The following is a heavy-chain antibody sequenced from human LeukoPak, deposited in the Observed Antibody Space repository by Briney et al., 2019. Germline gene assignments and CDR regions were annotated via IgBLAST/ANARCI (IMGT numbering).Heavy chain of an antibody. J-gene: IGHJ4*02. D-gene: IGHD2-2*01. CDR1: GYTFTGYY. Sequence: ASVKVSCKASGYTFTGYYMHWVRQAPGQGLEWMGRINPNSGGTNYAQKFQGRVTMTRDTSISTAYMELSRLRSDDTAVYYCAKDNGVPAAQLPNDYWGQGTLVTVSS. V-gene: IGHV1-2*06. CDR2: INPNSGGT. CDR3: AKDNGVPAAQLPNDY.